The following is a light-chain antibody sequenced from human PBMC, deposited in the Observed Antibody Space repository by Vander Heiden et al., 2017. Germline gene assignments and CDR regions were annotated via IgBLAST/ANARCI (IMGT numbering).Light chain of an antibody. CDR1: ALPKQY. Sequence: SYELTQPPSVSVSPGQTARITCPGDALPKQYAYWYQQKSGQAPVLVIYKDSERPSGIPERFSGSSSGTTVTLTISGVQAEDEADYYCQSAESSGTFVVFGGGTKLTVL. J-gene: IGLJ2*01. CDR3: QSAESSGTFVV. CDR2: KDS. V-gene: IGLV3-25*03.